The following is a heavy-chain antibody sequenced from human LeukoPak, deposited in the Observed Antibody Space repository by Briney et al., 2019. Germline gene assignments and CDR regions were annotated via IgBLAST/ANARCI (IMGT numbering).Heavy chain of an antibody. D-gene: IGHD3-10*01. V-gene: IGHV4-4*09. Sequence: SETLSLTCTVSGGSISSYYWSWIRQPPGKGLEWIGYIYTSGSTNYNPSLKSRVTISVDTSKNQFSLKLSSVTAADSAVYYCARRSTFENFFDYWGQGSPVTVSS. CDR2: IYTSGST. CDR3: ARRSTFENFFDY. CDR1: GGSISSYY. J-gene: IGHJ4*02.